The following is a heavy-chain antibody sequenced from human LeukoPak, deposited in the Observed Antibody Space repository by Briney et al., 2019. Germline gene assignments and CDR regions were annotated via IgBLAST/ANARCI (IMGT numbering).Heavy chain of an antibody. J-gene: IGHJ4*02. CDR3: ATWDPAYDTTGYYFEY. D-gene: IGHD3-22*01. CDR2: VTGHDGST. V-gene: IGHV3-23*01. CDR1: GFTFSSYA. Sequence: GGSLTLSCAASGFTFSSYAMSWVRQAPGKGLEWVSGVTGHDGSTHYADSVKGRFTISRDNSKNTVYLHMSSLRAEDTAEYYCATWDPAYDTTGYYFEYWGQGTRVTVSS.